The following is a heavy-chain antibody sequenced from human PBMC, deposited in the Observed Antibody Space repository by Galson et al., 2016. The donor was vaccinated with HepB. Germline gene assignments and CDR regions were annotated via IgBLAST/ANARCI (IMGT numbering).Heavy chain of an antibody. CDR3: AGELATGF. V-gene: IGHV3-74*01. Sequence: SLRLSCAASGFVFRSYWMHWVRQAPGEGPVWVSGINGDGTKTLYADSVKGRFTISRDNAKNTLYLLMNSLTAEDTAQYYCAGELATGFWGQGTLVTVSS. CDR1: GFVFRSYW. D-gene: IGHD1-7*01. CDR2: INGDGTKT. J-gene: IGHJ4*02.